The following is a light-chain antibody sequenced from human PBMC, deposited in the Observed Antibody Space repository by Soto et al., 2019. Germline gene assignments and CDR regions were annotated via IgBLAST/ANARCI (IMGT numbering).Light chain of an antibody. V-gene: IGKV3-15*01. CDR2: GAS. CDR1: HSINSN. J-gene: IGKJ4*01. CDR3: QQYNNWPPLT. Sequence: EIVMTQSPATLSMSPGERATLSCRASHSINSNLAWYQQKPGQAPRLVIHGASTRANGIPARFSGSGSGTEFTLTISSLQSEDFAIYYCQQYNNWPPLTFGGGTKVEIK.